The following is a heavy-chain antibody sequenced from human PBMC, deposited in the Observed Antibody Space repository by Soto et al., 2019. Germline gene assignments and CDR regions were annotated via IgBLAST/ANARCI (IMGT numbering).Heavy chain of an antibody. CDR3: ARLGIAVAGVYYYYGMDV. CDR2: ISYDGSNK. Sequence: QVQLVESGGGVVQPGRSLRLSCAASGFTFSSYAMHWVRQAPDKGLEWVAVISYDGSNKYYADSVKGRFTISRDNSKNTLYLQMNRLRAEDPAVYYCARLGIAVAGVYYYYGMDVWGQGTTVTVSS. V-gene: IGHV3-30-3*01. CDR1: GFTFSSYA. J-gene: IGHJ6*02. D-gene: IGHD6-19*01.